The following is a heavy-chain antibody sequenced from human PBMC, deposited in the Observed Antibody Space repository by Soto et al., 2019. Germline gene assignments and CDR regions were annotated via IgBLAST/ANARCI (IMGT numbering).Heavy chain of an antibody. CDR3: ARIRRYSYGYSGQLNFDY. CDR1: GFSLSNARMG. D-gene: IGHD5-18*01. CDR2: IFSNDEK. J-gene: IGHJ4*02. Sequence: SGPTLVNPTETLTLTCTVSGFSLSNARMGVSWIRQPPGKALEWLAHIFSNDEKSYSTSLKSRLTISKDTSKSQVVLTMTNMDPVDTATYYCARIRRYSYGYSGQLNFDYWGQGTLVTVSS. V-gene: IGHV2-26*01.